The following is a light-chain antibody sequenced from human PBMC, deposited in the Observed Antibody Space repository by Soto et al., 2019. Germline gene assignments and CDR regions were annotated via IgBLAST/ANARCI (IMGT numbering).Light chain of an antibody. Sequence: DIQLTQFPSSLSASVGDRVTITCRSSQSISNFINWYQQKPGKAPKFLIYAASTLQSGVPSRFSGSGSGTEFTLTISSLQPEDFATYYCQETYSGPVTFGGGTKVE. CDR1: QSISNF. V-gene: IGKV1-39*01. CDR2: AAS. J-gene: IGKJ4*01. CDR3: QETYSGPVT.